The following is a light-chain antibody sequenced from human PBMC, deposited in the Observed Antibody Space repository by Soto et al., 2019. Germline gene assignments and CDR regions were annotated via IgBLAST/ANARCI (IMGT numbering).Light chain of an antibody. CDR3: MQPLHTPWT. CDR2: LGS. J-gene: IGKJ1*01. Sequence: DIVMTQSPLSLRVTPGEPASISCRSSQSLLHSSGYNYLHWYLQKPGQSPQLLISLGSDRSSGVPDRFSGSGSGTDFTLNISRVEAEDVGVYYCMQPLHTPWTFDQGTKVEIK. CDR1: QSLLHSSGYNY. V-gene: IGKV2-28*01.